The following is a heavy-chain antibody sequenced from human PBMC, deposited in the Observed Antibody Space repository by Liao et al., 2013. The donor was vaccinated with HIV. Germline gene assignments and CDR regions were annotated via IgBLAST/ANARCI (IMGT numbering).Heavy chain of an antibody. Sequence: QEQLQQWGAGLLKPSETLSLTCAVYGGSFSGYYWSWIRQPPGKGLEWIGEINHSGSTNYNPSLKSRVTISVDTSKNQFSLKLSSVTAADTAVYYCARQLNWGSSWYFDLWGRGTLVTVSS. V-gene: IGHV4-34*01. J-gene: IGHJ2*01. CDR2: INHSGST. CDR1: GGSFSGYY. D-gene: IGHD7-27*01. CDR3: ARQLNWGSSWYFDL.